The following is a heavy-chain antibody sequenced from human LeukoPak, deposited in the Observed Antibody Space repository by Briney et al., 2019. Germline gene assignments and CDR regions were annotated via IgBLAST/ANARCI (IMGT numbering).Heavy chain of an antibody. J-gene: IGHJ6*04. Sequence: SETLSLTCAVSGYSISSGYYWGWIRQPPGKGLEWIGTLFYSGSTYYNPSLKSRVNMSVDTSKNQISLKLSSVTAADTAVYYCARASGSYGSGSYYYYGMDVGGKGTTVTVSS. D-gene: IGHD3-10*01. CDR3: ARASGSYGSGSYYYYGMDV. V-gene: IGHV4-38-2*01. CDR1: GYSISSGYY. CDR2: LFYSGST.